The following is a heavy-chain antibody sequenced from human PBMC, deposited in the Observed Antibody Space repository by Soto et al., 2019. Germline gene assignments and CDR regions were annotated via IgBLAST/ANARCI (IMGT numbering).Heavy chain of an antibody. V-gene: IGHV4-59*01. CDR2: IYDSGTT. Sequence: QVQLQESGPGLVKPSETLSLICTVSGDSMKTYAWSWIRQPPGKGLEWIGYIYDSGTTNYNPSLKTRVTMSIDTSTRLLSLSLRSVNAADTAVYYCAREDSSGWVDWLDPGGQGILVTVSS. CDR3: AREDSSGWVDWLDP. CDR1: GDSMKTYA. D-gene: IGHD6-19*01. J-gene: IGHJ5*02.